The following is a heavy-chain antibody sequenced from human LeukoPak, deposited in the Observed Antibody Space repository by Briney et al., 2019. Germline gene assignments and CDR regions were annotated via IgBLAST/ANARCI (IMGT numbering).Heavy chain of an antibody. J-gene: IGHJ4*02. Sequence: SLRLSCTASGFTFGDYAMSWFRQAPGKGLEWVSYISGSGSTIYYADSLEGRFTISRDNAKNSLYLQMNSLRAEDTAVYYCARGPYGDYAYYFDYWGQGTLVTVSS. CDR2: ISGSGSTI. V-gene: IGHV3-48*03. CDR1: GFTFGDYA. D-gene: IGHD4-17*01. CDR3: ARGPYGDYAYYFDY.